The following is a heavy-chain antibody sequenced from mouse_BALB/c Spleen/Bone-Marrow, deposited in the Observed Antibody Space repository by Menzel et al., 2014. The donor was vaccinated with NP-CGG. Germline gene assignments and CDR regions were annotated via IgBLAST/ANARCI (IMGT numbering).Heavy chain of an antibody. CDR2: INSNGGST. Sequence: EVKVVESGGGLVQPGGSLKLSCAASGFTFSSYGMSWVRQTPDKRLELVATINSNGGSTYYPDSVKGRFTISRGNAKNTLYLQMSSLKSEDTAMYYCARDSNDYWGQGTTLTVSS. CDR3: ARDSNDY. V-gene: IGHV5-6-3*01. CDR1: GFTFSSYG. J-gene: IGHJ2*01.